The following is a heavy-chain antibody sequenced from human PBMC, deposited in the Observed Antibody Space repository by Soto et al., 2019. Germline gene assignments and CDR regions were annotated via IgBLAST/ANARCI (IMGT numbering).Heavy chain of an antibody. Sequence: PSETLSLTCTVSGGSIGSGGYYWSWIRQHPGKGLEWIGYIYYSGSTYYNPSLKSRVTISVDTSKNQFSLKLSSVTAADTAVYYCVRDQVDILTGYYYYYGMDVWGQGTTVTVSS. CDR2: IYYSGST. V-gene: IGHV4-31*03. CDR3: VRDQVDILTGYYYYYGMDV. J-gene: IGHJ6*02. CDR1: GGSIGSGGYY. D-gene: IGHD3-9*01.